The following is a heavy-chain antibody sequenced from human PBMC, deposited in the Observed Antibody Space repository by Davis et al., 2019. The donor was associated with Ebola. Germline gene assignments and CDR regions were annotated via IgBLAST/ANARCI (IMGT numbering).Heavy chain of an antibody. D-gene: IGHD1-14*01. Sequence: SVKVSCKASGGTFSSYAISWVRQAPGQGLEWMGGIIPIFGTANYAQKFQGRVTITADKSTSTAYMELSSLRSEDTAVYYCAEALGTPHNYYYYGMDVWGQGTTVTVSS. CDR2: IIPIFGTA. CDR3: AEALGTPHNYYYYGMDV. CDR1: GGTFSSYA. V-gene: IGHV1-69*06. J-gene: IGHJ6*02.